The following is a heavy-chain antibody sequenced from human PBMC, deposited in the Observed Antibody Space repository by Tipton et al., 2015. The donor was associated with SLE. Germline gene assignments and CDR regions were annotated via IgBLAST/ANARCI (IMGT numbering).Heavy chain of an antibody. Sequence: TLSLTCTVSGGSISSSSYYWGWIRQPPGKGLEWIGSIYYSGSTYYNPSLKSRVTISVDTSKNQFSLKLSSVTAADTAVYYCARVKGQQLEALEFDYWGQGTLVTVSS. CDR1: GGSISSSSYY. J-gene: IGHJ4*02. V-gene: IGHV4-39*07. CDR3: ARVKGQQLEALEFDY. D-gene: IGHD6-13*01. CDR2: IYYSGST.